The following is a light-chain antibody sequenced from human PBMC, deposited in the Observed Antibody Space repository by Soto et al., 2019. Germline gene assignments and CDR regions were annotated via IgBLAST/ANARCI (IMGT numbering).Light chain of an antibody. Sequence: QSVLTQPRSVSGSPGQSVAISCTGTSSDVGGHNDVSWYQQHPGKAPKLVIYDVTKRPSGVPDRFSGSKSGNTASLTISGLQAEEEADYYCCSYAGSSWVFGGGTKLTVL. CDR2: DVT. CDR1: SSDVGGHND. CDR3: CSYAGSSWV. V-gene: IGLV2-11*01. J-gene: IGLJ3*02.